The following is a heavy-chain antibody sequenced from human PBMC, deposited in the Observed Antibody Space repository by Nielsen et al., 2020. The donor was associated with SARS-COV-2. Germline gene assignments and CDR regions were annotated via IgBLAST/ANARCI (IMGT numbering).Heavy chain of an antibody. J-gene: IGHJ4*02. V-gene: IGHV3-23*01. CDR1: GFTFSSYA. CDR3: AKIMYGDNWYGGPFDY. CDR2: ISRRSTSL. Sequence: GESLKISCASSGFTFSSYAMSWVRQAPGKGLEWVSSISRRSTSLYYADSVRGRFTISRDDSKNTLDLQMNSLRAEDTAVYYCAKIMYGDNWYGGPFDYWGQGTLVTVSS. D-gene: IGHD3-10*01.